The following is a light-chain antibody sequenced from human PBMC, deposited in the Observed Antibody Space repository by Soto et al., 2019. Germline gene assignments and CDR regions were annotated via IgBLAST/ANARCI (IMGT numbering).Light chain of an antibody. CDR2: DVS. J-gene: IGLJ2*01. CDR1: TSDVGGYNY. CDR3: SSYSGSSVVL. Sequence: QSALTQPASVSGSPGQSITISCTGTTSDVGGYNYVSWYQQHPGKAPKLMIYDVSNWPSGIPSRFSGSKSVNTASLTISGLQAEDEADYYCSSYSGSSVVLFAGGTKVTLL. V-gene: IGLV2-14*01.